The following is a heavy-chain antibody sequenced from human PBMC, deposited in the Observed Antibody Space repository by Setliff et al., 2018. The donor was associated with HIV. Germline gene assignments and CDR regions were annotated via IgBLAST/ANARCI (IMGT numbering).Heavy chain of an antibody. CDR2: IYSSGRT. D-gene: IGHD3-22*01. CDR3: ARLRITMKMMLNYFDY. CDR1: GGSISNYY. Sequence: PSETLSLTCTVSGGSISNYYWSWIRQPAEKGLEWIGRIYSSGRTNYNPSLKSRVTMSLDTSKNQFSLRLTSVTAADTAVYFCARLRITMKMMLNYFDYWGQGTLVTVSS. V-gene: IGHV4-4*07. J-gene: IGHJ4*02.